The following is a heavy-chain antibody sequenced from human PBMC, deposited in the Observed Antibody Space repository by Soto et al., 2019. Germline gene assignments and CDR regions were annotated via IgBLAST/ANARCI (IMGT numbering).Heavy chain of an antibody. CDR3: AKDRGGDCPDNSCYFGADY. J-gene: IGHJ4*02. D-gene: IGHD2-2*01. CDR2: ISDTGSSH. CDR1: GFTFSSYG. V-gene: IGHV3-30*18. Sequence: GGSLRLSSVGSGFTFSSYGMHWVRQAPGKGLECVAVISDTGSSHYYAASVEGRFTISRENSKNTLSLHMDRLRVEDTAVYYCAKDRGGDCPDNSCYFGADYWGQGTPGTSPQ.